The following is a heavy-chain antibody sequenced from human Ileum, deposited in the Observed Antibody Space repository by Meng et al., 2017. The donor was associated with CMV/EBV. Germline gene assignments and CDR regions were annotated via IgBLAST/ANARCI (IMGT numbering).Heavy chain of an antibody. D-gene: IGHD2-2*02. J-gene: IGHJ5*02. Sequence: KASGGTFSSYAISWVRQAPGQGLEWMGGIIPILGIANYAQKFQGRVTITADKSTSTAYMELSSLRSEDTAVYYCARAGPAAIFHWFDPWGQGTLVTVSS. CDR3: ARAGPAAIFHWFDP. CDR1: GGTFSSYA. V-gene: IGHV1-69*10. CDR2: IIPILGIA.